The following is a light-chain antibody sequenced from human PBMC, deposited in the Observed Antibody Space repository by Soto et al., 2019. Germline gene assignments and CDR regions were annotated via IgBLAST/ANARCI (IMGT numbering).Light chain of an antibody. CDR1: GSNIGAGYD. CDR3: QSYDGSLSGSI. J-gene: IGLJ2*01. Sequence: QAVVTQPPSVSGAPGLRVTISCTGSGSNIGAGYDVHWYQQVPGTAPKLLIYDDNKRPSGVPDRFSGSKSGTSASLAITGLQAEDEADYYCQSYDGSLSGSIFGGGTQLTVL. CDR2: DDN. V-gene: IGLV1-40*01.